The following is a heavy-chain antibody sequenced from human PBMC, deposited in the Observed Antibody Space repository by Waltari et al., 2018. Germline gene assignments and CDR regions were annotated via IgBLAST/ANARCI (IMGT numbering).Heavy chain of an antibody. CDR2: IWHDGSDK. CDR3: AKDGPVCGGASCSSFDR. D-gene: IGHD2-2*01. CDR1: GFSFRGYA. Sequence: QVQLVESGGGVVQPGGSLRLSCAASGFSFRGYAMHWVRQAPGKGVEWGAFIWHDGSDKFYGDSVKGRFIISRDNSKNMVYLEMDSLRADDTAVYYCAKDGPVCGGASCSSFDRWGQGTLVTVSP. V-gene: IGHV3-30*02. J-gene: IGHJ4*02.